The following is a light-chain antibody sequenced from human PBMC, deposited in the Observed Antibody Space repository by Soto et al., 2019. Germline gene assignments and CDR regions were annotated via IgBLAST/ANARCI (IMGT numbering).Light chain of an antibody. Sequence: DIQMTQSPSTLSASVGDSLTITCRASHSIRDCLAWYQQKPGKAPRLLIYEVSNLESGVPSRFSGSGSGTEFTLTISSLRPDDFATSYCQQYESYSLTFGGGTRVDIK. CDR2: EVS. CDR1: HSIRDC. CDR3: QQYESYSLT. V-gene: IGKV1-5*01. J-gene: IGKJ4*01.